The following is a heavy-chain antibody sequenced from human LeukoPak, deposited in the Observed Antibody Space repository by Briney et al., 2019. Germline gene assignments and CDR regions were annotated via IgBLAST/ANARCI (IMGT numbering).Heavy chain of an antibody. CDR3: AKGKWIRDSGGHYMDV. V-gene: IGHV3-23*01. D-gene: IGHD5-12*01. J-gene: IGHJ6*03. CDR2: ITTDRST. Sequence: GGSLRLSCAASGFTFNTYAMTWVRQAPGKGLEWGSTITTDRSTYYADSVKGRFTISRDNSKSTLYLQMNSLRAEDTAVYYCAKGKWIRDSGGHYMDVWGRGTTVAVSS. CDR1: GFTFNTYA.